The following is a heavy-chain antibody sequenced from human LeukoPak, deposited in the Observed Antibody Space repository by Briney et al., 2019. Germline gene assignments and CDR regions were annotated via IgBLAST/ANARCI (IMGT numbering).Heavy chain of an antibody. CDR2: INPNSGGT. CDR1: GYTFTGYY. Sequence: ASVKVSCKASGYTFTGYYIHWVRQAPGQGLEWMGWINPNSGGTTYAQKFQGRVTMTRATSITTAYMELSRVTSDDTAVYYWAKGGDSADYYRGIGGTDSWGQGTLVTVSS. J-gene: IGHJ4*02. D-gene: IGHD1-26*01. V-gene: IGHV1-2*02. CDR3: AKGGDSADYYRGIGGTDS.